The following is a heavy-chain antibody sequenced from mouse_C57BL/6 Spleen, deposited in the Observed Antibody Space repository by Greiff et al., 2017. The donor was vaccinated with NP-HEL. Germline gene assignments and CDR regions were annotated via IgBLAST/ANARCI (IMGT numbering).Heavy chain of an antibody. D-gene: IGHD2-2*01. V-gene: IGHV5-4*03. CDR1: GFTFSSYA. CDR3: ARLMVRGYAMDY. J-gene: IGHJ4*01. Sequence: EVKVVESGGGLVKPGGSLKLSCAASGFTFSSYAMSWVRQTPEKRLEWVATISDGGSYTYYPDNVKGRFTISRDNAKNNLYLQMSHLKSEDTAMYYCARLMVRGYAMDYWGQGTSVTVSS. CDR2: ISDGGSYT.